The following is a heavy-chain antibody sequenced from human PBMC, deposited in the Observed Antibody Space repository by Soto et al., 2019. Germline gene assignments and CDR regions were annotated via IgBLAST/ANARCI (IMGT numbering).Heavy chain of an antibody. CDR3: ARDYYDSSGFFGYYYGMDV. V-gene: IGHV3-11*01. CDR2: ISSSGSTI. J-gene: IGHJ6*02. D-gene: IGHD3-22*01. Sequence: GGSLRLSCAASGFTFSDYYMSWIRQAPGKGLEWVSYISSSGSTIYYADSVKGRFTISRDSAKKSLYLQMNSLRAEDTAVYYCARDYYDSSGFFGYYYGMDVWGQGTTVTVSS. CDR1: GFTFSDYY.